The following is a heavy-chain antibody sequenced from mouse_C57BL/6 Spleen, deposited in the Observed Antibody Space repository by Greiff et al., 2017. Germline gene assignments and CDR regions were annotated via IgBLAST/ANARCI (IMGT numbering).Heavy chain of an antibody. CDR2: IYPADSGT. V-gene: IGHV1-61*01. CDR1: GYTFTSYW. J-gene: IGHJ1*03. CDR3: ARGGYPYWYFDG. D-gene: IGHD1-2*01. Sequence: QVQLQQPRAELVRPGSSVKLSCKASGYTFTSYWMDWVKQRPGQGLEWIGNIYPADSGTNYNQKFKDKATLTVDKSSSTAYMQLSSLTSEDSAVYYCARGGYPYWYFDGWGTGTTVTVSS.